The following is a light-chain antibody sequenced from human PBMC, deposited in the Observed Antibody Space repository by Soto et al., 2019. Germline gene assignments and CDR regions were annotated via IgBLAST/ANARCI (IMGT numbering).Light chain of an antibody. CDR2: AAS. CDR1: QSVSSN. V-gene: IGKV3-15*01. CDR3: QQYKNWPRNT. J-gene: IGKJ2*01. Sequence: EIVMTQSPATLSVSPGERASLSCRASQSVSSNLAWYQKKPGQAPRLLIYAASTRATGIPGRFSGSGSGTEFTLTISSLQSEDFAVYYWQQYKNWPRNTFGQGNKVDIK.